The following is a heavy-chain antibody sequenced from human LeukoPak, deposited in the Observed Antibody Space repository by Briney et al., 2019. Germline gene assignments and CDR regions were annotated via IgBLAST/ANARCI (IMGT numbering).Heavy chain of an antibody. D-gene: IGHD3-10*01. V-gene: IGHV3-23*01. Sequence: QPGGSLRLSCATSGFTFSSSAMSWVRQAPGKGLEWVSAISGTGGSTYYADSVKGRFSISRDNAKNTLYLQMNSLRAEDTAVYYCARGYGDWFDPWGQGTLVTVSS. CDR1: GFTFSSSA. CDR2: ISGTGGST. CDR3: ARGYGDWFDP. J-gene: IGHJ5*02.